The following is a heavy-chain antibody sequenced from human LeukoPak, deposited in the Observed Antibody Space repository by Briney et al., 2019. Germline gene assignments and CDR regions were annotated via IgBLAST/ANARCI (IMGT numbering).Heavy chain of an antibody. J-gene: IGHJ4*02. Sequence: ASVKVSCKASGYSFTSNYIHWVRQAPGQGLEWMGMICPRDGSTSYAQKFQGRVTVTRDTSTSTVHMELSGLRSEDTAVYYCARDQEAFDYWGQGTLVTVSS. CDR3: ARDQEAFDY. CDR2: ICPRDGST. V-gene: IGHV1-46*01. CDR1: GYSFTSNY.